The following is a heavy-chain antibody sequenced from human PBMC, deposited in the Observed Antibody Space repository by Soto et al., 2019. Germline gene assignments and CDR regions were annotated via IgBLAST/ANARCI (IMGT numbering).Heavy chain of an antibody. CDR3: AAGGYTSGWMDPNYYYGMDV. D-gene: IGHD6-19*01. Sequence: ASVKVSCKTSGGTFSSYTISWLRQAPGQGPEWMGGIIPIVGTANYAQKFQGRVTITADESTSTAYMELSSLRSEDTAVYYCAAGGYTSGWMDPNYYYGMDVWGQGTTVTVSS. V-gene: IGHV1-69*13. J-gene: IGHJ6*02. CDR2: IIPIVGTA. CDR1: GGTFSSYT.